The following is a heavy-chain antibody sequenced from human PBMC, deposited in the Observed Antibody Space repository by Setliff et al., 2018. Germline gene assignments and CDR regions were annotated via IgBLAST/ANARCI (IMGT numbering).Heavy chain of an antibody. CDR3: TPWTGTSRLHY. J-gene: IGHJ4*02. CDR2: IRGKPSSGTT. CDR1: GFTFGDYA. Sequence: LSCTTSGFTFGDYAITWVRQAPGKGLEWVGFIRGKPSSGTTEYVASVKGRFTISRDDSKSIAYLQMSSLKTEDTALYYCTPWTGTSRLHYWGQGTLVTVSS. V-gene: IGHV3-49*04. D-gene: IGHD1-7*01.